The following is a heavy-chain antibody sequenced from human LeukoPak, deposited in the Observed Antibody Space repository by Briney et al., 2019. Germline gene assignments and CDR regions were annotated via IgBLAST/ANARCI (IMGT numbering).Heavy chain of an antibody. D-gene: IGHD2-2*03. CDR2: IYYSGST. CDR3: ARDRIGYGIFDI. CDR1: GGSVSSGNYY. V-gene: IGHV4-61*01. J-gene: IGHJ3*02. Sequence: PSETLSLTCTVSGGSVSSGNYYWSWIRQPPGKGLDWIGYIYYSGSTNYNPSLKSRVTISVDTSKNQFSLRLSSVTAADTAVYYCARDRIGYGIFDIWGQGTMVTVSS.